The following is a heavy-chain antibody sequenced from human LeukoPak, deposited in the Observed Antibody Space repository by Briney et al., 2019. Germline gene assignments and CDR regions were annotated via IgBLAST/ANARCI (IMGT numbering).Heavy chain of an antibody. CDR2: IYHSGST. J-gene: IGHJ4*02. D-gene: IGHD2-15*01. V-gene: IGHV4-4*02. CDR3: ATGGCSGGSCYSLTPWDY. Sequence: SGTLSLTCAVSGGSISSSNWWSWVRQPPGKGLEWIGEIYHSGSTNYNPSLKSRVTISVDKSKNQFSLKLSFVTAADTAVYYCATGGCSGGSCYSLTPWDYWGQGTLVTVSS. CDR1: GGSISSSNW.